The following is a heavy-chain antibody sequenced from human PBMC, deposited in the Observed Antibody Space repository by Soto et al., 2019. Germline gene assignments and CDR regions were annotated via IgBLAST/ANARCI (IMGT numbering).Heavy chain of an antibody. V-gene: IGHV3-30*18. CDR3: AKAGGAGATLYYYYGMDV. CDR2: ISYDGRNK. Sequence: QVQLVESGGGVVQPGRSLRLSCAASGFTFSSYGMHWVRQAPGKGLERVAVISYDGRNKYYADSVKGRFTISRDNSKNTLYLQMTSLRAEDTAVYYCAKAGGAGATLYYYYGMDVLGQGTTVTVSS. CDR1: GFTFSSYG. J-gene: IGHJ6*02. D-gene: IGHD1-26*01.